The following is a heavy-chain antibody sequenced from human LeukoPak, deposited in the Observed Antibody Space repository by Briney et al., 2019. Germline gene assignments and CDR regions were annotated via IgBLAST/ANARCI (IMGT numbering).Heavy chain of an antibody. V-gene: IGHV3-64D*06. J-gene: IGHJ5*02. Sequence: GGALRLSCSACGVTFSSYAMHWVGQAPGKGVEDVSAISSNGGSTYYADSVKGRFTISRDNSKNRMYLQMRSLRPEDTAVYYCVKSPYSDILTGYFNWFDPWGQGTLVTVSS. CDR2: ISSNGGST. D-gene: IGHD3-9*01. CDR1: GVTFSSYA. CDR3: VKSPYSDILTGYFNWFDP.